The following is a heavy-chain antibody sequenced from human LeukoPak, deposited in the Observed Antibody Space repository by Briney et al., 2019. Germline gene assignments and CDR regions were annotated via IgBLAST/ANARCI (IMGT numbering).Heavy chain of an antibody. D-gene: IGHD1-1*01. CDR2: IYHSGST. CDR1: GYSISSGYY. J-gene: IGHJ3*02. V-gene: IGHV4-38-2*02. Sequence: SETLSLTCTVSGYSISSGYYWGWIRQPPGKGLEWIGSIYHSGSTYYNPSLKSRVTISVDTSKNQFSLKLSSVTAADTAVYYCARSMKTGTTYAFDIWGQGTMVTVSS. CDR3: ARSMKTGTTYAFDI.